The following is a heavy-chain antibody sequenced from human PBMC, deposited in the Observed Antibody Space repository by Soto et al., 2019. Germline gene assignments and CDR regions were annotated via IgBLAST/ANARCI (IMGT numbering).Heavy chain of an antibody. CDR1: GFTFDDYA. D-gene: IGHD3-22*01. J-gene: IGHJ4*02. V-gene: IGHV3-9*01. CDR2: ISWNSGSI. Sequence: GGSLRLSCAASGFTFDDYAMHWVRQAPGKGLEWVSGISWNSGSIGYADSVKGRFTISRGNAKNSLYLQMNSLRAEDTALYYCAKDIGYDSSGYFDYWGQGTLVTVSS. CDR3: AKDIGYDSSGYFDY.